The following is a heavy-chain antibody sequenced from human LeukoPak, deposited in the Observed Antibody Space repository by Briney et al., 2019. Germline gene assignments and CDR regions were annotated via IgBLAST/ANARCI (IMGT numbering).Heavy chain of an antibody. J-gene: IGHJ6*03. D-gene: IGHD6-19*01. CDR3: ARDVVGYSSGWYYYMDV. Sequence: PGRSLRLSCTASGFTFGDYTMSWVRQAPGKGLEWVGFIRSKAYGGTTDYAASVKGRFTISRDDSKSIAYLQMNSLKAEDTAVYYCARDVVGYSSGWYYYMDVWGKGTTVTVSS. V-gene: IGHV3-49*04. CDR1: GFTFGDYT. CDR2: IRSKAYGGTT.